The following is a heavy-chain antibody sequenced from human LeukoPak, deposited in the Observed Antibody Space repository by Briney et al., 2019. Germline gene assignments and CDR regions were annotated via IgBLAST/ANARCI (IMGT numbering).Heavy chain of an antibody. V-gene: IGHV4-59*12. Sequence: SETLSLTCTVSGGSISSYYWSWIRQPPGKGLEWIGYIYYSGSTNYNPSLKSRVTISVDTSKNQFSLKLSSVTAADTAVYYCARDGDRRSASFDYWGQGTLVTVSS. CDR1: GGSISSYY. CDR3: ARDGDRRSASFDY. J-gene: IGHJ4*02. D-gene: IGHD3-16*01. CDR2: IYYSGST.